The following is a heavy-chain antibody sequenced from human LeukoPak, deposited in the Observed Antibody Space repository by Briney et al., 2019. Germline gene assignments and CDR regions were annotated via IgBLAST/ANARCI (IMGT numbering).Heavy chain of an antibody. CDR1: GGSISSSSYY. Sequence: SETLSLTCTVSGGSISSSSYYWGWIRQPPGKGLEWIGSIYYSGSTYYNPSLKSRVTISVDTSKNQFSLKLSSVTAADTAVYYCARRFLEWGIDYWGQGPWSPSPQ. CDR2: IYYSGST. D-gene: IGHD3-3*01. J-gene: IGHJ4*02. V-gene: IGHV4-39*01. CDR3: ARRFLEWGIDY.